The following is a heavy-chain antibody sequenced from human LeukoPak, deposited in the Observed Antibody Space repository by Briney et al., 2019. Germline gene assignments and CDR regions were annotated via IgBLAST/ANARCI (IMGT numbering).Heavy chain of an antibody. CDR1: GGSISGYY. CDR3: TRGNILSGYCFDF. J-gene: IGHJ4*02. Sequence: SETLSLTRAVYGGSISGYYWSWIRQPPGKGLEWVGEIHYTGATSYNPSLKSRATISIETSKNQVSLELSSVTAADTAVYYCTRGNILSGYCFDFWGQGALATVSS. D-gene: IGHD3-9*01. V-gene: IGHV4-34*01. CDR2: IHYTGAT.